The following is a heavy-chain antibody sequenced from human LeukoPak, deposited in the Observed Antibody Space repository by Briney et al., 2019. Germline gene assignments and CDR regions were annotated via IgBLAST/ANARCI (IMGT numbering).Heavy chain of an antibody. CDR3: ARDAPSYSSSWYRYFQH. CDR1: GFTFSSYA. V-gene: IGHV3-30-3*01. D-gene: IGHD6-13*01. J-gene: IGHJ1*01. Sequence: GGSLRLSCAASGFTFSSYAMHWVRQAPGKGLEWVAVISYDGSNKYYADSVKGRFTISRDNSKNTLYPQMNSLRAEDTAVYYCARDAPSYSSSWYRYFQHWGQGTLVTVSS. CDR2: ISYDGSNK.